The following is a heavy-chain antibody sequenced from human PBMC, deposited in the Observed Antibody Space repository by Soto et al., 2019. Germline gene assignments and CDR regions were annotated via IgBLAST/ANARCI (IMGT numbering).Heavy chain of an antibody. V-gene: IGHV6-1*01. D-gene: IGHD6-19*01. CDR3: ARDGSGFHWYFDV. CDR2: TYYRSKWYN. CDR1: GDSVSSVTAI. J-gene: IGHJ2*01. Sequence: QVQLQQSGPGLVKPSQTLSLMCDISGDSVSSVTAIWSWIRQSPSRGLEWLGRTYYRSKWYNDYAMSVKGRIVITPDTSKNQVSLQLNSVTPEDTATYFCARDGSGFHWYFDVWGRGTLVTVSS.